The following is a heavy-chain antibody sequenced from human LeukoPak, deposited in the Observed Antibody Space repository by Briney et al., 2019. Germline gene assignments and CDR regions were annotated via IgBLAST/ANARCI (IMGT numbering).Heavy chain of an antibody. Sequence: GGSLRLSCAASGFTLSSYAMSWIRQAAGKGLEWVSYISSSGRTIYYADSVKGRFTISRDNAKNSVYLQMTSLRAEDTAVYYCARGGRVVAADFDYWGQGTLVTVSS. CDR1: GFTLSSYA. CDR2: ISSSGRTI. J-gene: IGHJ4*02. V-gene: IGHV3-11*04. D-gene: IGHD2-15*01. CDR3: ARGGRVVAADFDY.